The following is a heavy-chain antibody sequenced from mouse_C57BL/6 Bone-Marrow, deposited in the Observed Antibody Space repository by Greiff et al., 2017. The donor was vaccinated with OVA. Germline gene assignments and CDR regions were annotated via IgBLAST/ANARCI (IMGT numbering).Heavy chain of an antibody. CDR2: IDPANGNT. CDR1: GFNIKNTY. J-gene: IGHJ4*01. V-gene: IGHV14-3*01. Sequence: VQLKQSVAELVRPGASVKLSCTASGFNIKNTYMHWVKQRPEQGLEWIGRIDPANGNTKYAPKFQGKATITADTSSNTAYLQLSSLTSEDTAIYYCARRMGYYYGSSYAMDYWGQGTSVTVSS. D-gene: IGHD1-1*01. CDR3: ARRMGYYYGSSYAMDY.